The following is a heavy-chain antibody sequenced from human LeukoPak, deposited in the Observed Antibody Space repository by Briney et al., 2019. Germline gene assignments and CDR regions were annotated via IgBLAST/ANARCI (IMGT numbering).Heavy chain of an antibody. J-gene: IGHJ1*01. Sequence: GASVKVSCKASGGTFSTYAISWVRQAPGQGLEWMGGITPIFGTAKYAQKVQGRVTITRDTSANTAYMELSGLRSDDTAVYYCAREAGTNWIFGEYFPFWGQGTLVTVS. V-gene: IGHV1-69*05. CDR3: AREAGTNWIFGEYFPF. D-gene: IGHD1-1*01. CDR2: ITPIFGTA. CDR1: GGTFSTYA.